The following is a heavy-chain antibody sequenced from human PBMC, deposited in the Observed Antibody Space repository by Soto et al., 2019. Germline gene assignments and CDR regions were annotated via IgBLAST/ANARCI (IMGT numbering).Heavy chain of an antibody. CDR2: ISGSGGST. Sequence: EVQLLESGGGLVQPGGSLRLSCAASGFTFSSYAMSWVRQAPGKGLEWVSAISGSGGSTYNAYSVKGRFAMSRDNSKNPLYLQMNSLRAEDKAVYYCAKLIAVACDYWGQGTLVTVSS. CDR3: AKLIAVACDY. D-gene: IGHD6-19*01. J-gene: IGHJ4*02. V-gene: IGHV3-23*01. CDR1: GFTFSSYA.